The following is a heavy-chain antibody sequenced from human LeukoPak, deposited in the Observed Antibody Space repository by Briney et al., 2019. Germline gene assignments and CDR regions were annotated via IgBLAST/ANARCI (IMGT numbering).Heavy chain of an antibody. CDR1: GITFSNFA. J-gene: IGHJ4*02. V-gene: IGHV3-74*01. CDR2: VNGDGTGT. Sequence: GGSLRLSCEVSGITFSNFAMAWVRQAPGKGLIWVSRVNGDGTGTIYADSVKGRFTISRDNAKNTLYLQMNSLRAEDTAVYYCARYADGIFYWGQGTLVTVSS. D-gene: IGHD1-14*01. CDR3: ARYADGIFY.